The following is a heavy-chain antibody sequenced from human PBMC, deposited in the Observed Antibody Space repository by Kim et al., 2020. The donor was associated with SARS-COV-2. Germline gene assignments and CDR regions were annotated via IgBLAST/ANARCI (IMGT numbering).Heavy chain of an antibody. J-gene: IGHJ4*02. Sequence: TLSLTCDISGDSVSSNSAAWNWIRQSPSRGLEWLGRAYYRSKWYIDYALSVKSRITINPDTSKNQFSLQLKSVTPEDTAVYYCAGGSQTGSWFDYWGQGTLVTVSS. CDR2: AYYRSKWYI. CDR1: GDSVSSNSAA. D-gene: IGHD6-13*01. V-gene: IGHV6-1*01. CDR3: AGGSQTGSWFDY.